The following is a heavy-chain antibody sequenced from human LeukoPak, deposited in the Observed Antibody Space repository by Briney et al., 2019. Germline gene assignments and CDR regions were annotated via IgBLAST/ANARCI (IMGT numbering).Heavy chain of an antibody. V-gene: IGHV3-48*01. J-gene: IGHJ4*02. D-gene: IGHD3-22*01. CDR2: ISTSGTI. CDR1: GFTFSTYS. Sequence: AGGSLRLSCATSGFTFSTYSLNWVRQSPGKGLEWVSYISTSGTINYAESVKGRFTISRDNSKNTLYLQMNSLRAEDTAVYYCARVSGDYYDSSGYDYWGQGTLVTVSS. CDR3: ARVSGDYYDSSGYDY.